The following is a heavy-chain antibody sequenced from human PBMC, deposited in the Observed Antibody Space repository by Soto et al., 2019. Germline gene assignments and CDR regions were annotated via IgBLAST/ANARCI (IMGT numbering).Heavy chain of an antibody. CDR3: ARQTYYYDSSGGN. CDR1: GGSISSSSYY. D-gene: IGHD3-22*01. Sequence: QLQLQESGPGLVKPSETLSLTCTVSGGSISSSSYYWGWIRQPPGKGLEWIGSIYYSGSTYYNPAPKSRATISVDTSKNQFSLKLSSVTAADTAVYYCARQTYYYDSSGGNWGQGTLVTVSS. CDR2: IYYSGST. V-gene: IGHV4-39*01. J-gene: IGHJ4*02.